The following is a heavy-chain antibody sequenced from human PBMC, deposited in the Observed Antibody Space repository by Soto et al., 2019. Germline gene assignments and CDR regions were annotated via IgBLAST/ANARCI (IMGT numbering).Heavy chain of an antibody. D-gene: IGHD2-15*01. CDR3: VVARRARNHYYGMDV. CDR1: GFTFSSYE. J-gene: IGHJ6*02. Sequence: PGGSLRLSCAASGFTFSSYEMNWVRQAPGKGLEWVSYISSSGSTIYYADSVKGRFTISRDNAKNSLYLQMNSLRAEDTAVYYCVVARRARNHYYGMDVWGQGTTVTVSS. V-gene: IGHV3-48*03. CDR2: ISSSGSTI.